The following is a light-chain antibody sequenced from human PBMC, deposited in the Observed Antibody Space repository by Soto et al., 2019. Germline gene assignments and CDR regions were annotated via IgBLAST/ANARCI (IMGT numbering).Light chain of an antibody. Sequence: EIVLTQSPGTLSLSPGERATLSCRASQSVSTNYLAWYQRKPGQAPRLLIYGASSRATDIPNRFSGSGTGTDFTLTITRLKAEDLAVYYCQQYGSTPPTFGQGTKVESK. V-gene: IGKV3-20*01. CDR3: QQYGSTPPT. J-gene: IGKJ1*01. CDR2: GAS. CDR1: QSVSTNY.